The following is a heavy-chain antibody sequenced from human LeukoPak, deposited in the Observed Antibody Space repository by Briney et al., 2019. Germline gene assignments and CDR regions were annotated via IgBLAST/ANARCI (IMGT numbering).Heavy chain of an antibody. Sequence: GGSLRLSCAASGFTVSSNYMSWVRQAPGKGLEWVSVLSGGGNTDYADSVRGRFTVSRDNSKNTLYLQMNSLRAEDTAVYYCATDSGIVAGMDVWGQGTTVTVSS. CDR1: GFTVSSNY. CDR3: ATDSGIVAGMDV. V-gene: IGHV3-53*01. D-gene: IGHD6-13*01. CDR2: LSGGGNT. J-gene: IGHJ6*02.